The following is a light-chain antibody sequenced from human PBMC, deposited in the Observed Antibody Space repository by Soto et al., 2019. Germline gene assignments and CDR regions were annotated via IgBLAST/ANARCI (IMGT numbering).Light chain of an antibody. Sequence: QSVLTQPPSVSGAPGQRVTISCTGSSSNIGAGYDVHWYQQLPGTAPKLLIYGNSNRPSGVPDRFSGSKSGTSASLAITGLQAEDEADYSRQSYDSSLSGSSVFGTGTKLTVL. J-gene: IGLJ1*01. CDR1: SSNIGAGYD. CDR3: QSYDSSLSGSSV. CDR2: GNS. V-gene: IGLV1-40*01.